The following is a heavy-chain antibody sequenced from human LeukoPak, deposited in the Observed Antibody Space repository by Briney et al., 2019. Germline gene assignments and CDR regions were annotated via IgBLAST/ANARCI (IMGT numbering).Heavy chain of an antibody. Sequence: SETLSLTCAVSGGSISSSNWWSWVRQAPGKGLEWIGEIYHSGSTNYNPSLKSRVTISVDKSKNQFSLKLSSVTAADTAVYYCARDAYSSSSGRAFDIWGQGTMVTVSS. CDR1: GGSISSSNW. CDR2: IYHSGST. D-gene: IGHD6-6*01. V-gene: IGHV4-4*02. CDR3: ARDAYSSSSGRAFDI. J-gene: IGHJ3*02.